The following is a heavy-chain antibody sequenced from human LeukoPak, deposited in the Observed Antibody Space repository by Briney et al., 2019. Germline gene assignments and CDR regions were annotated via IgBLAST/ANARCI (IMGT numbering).Heavy chain of an antibody. Sequence: GGSLRLSCAASGFTFSSYAMSWVCQAPGKGLEWVSAISGSGGSTYYADSVKGRFTISRDNSKNTLYLQMNSLRAEDTAVYYCAKTYGSGSYFDYWGQGTLVTVSS. J-gene: IGHJ4*02. V-gene: IGHV3-23*01. D-gene: IGHD3-10*01. CDR3: AKTYGSGSYFDY. CDR1: GFTFSSYA. CDR2: ISGSGGST.